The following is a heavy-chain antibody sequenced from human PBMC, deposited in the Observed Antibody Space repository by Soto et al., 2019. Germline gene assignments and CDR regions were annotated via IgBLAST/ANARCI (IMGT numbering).Heavy chain of an antibody. V-gene: IGHV3-49*03. Sequence: GGSLRLSCVGSGLSLSNIGTSWFRQAPGKGLEWVGFIRSKPYGGTTEYAASVKGRFTISRDDSKSIAYLQMNSLKTEHTAVYYCTRAAPSTGTIIDPWGQGTLVTVSS. CDR2: IRSKPYGGTT. D-gene: IGHD1-1*01. J-gene: IGHJ5*02. CDR1: GLSLSNIG. CDR3: TRAAPSTGTIIDP.